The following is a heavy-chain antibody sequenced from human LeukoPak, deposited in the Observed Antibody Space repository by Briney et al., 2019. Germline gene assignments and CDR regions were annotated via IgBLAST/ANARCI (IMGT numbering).Heavy chain of an antibody. V-gene: IGHV4-59*08. D-gene: IGHD2-21*02. J-gene: IGHJ3*01. Sequence: SETLSLTCTVSGGSISRYYWSWIRRPPGKGLEWIGYVFHSGSSKYNPFLKSRVTISLDRAKKQFSLILTSVTATDTAVYFCARHEGHCTGGDCYSNAFDVWGQGTLVTVSS. CDR1: GGSISRYY. CDR2: VFHSGSS. CDR3: ARHEGHCTGGDCYSNAFDV.